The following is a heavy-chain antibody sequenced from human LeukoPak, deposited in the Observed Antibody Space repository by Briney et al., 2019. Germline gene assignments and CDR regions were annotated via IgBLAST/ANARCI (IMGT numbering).Heavy chain of an antibody. D-gene: IGHD6-13*01. CDR1: GFTFSSYA. CDR2: ISGSGGTT. Sequence: GGSLRLSCAASGFTFSSYAMSWVRQAPGKGLEWVSGISGSGGTTYYADSVKGRFTISRDNSKNTLYLQMNSLRAEDTAVYFCAKDQGMAAAGTNSNWFDPWGQGTLVTVSS. CDR3: AKDQGMAAAGTNSNWFDP. V-gene: IGHV3-23*01. J-gene: IGHJ5*02.